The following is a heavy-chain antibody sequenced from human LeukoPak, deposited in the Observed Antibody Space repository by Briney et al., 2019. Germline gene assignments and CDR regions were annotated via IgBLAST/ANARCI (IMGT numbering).Heavy chain of an antibody. D-gene: IGHD6-19*01. CDR1: GLPFDNYG. V-gene: IGHV3-20*04. Sequence: GGSLILSCAASGLPFDNYGMAWVRQAPGKGLEWVSGITWNGGITAYADSVKGRFTISRDNAKNSLYLQMNSLRAEDTALYYCARDGPVAGVELDQWGQGTLVTVSS. CDR3: ARDGPVAGVELDQ. J-gene: IGHJ4*02. CDR2: ITWNGGIT.